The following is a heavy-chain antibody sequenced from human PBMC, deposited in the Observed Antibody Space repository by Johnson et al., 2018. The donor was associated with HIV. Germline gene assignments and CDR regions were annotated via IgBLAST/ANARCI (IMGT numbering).Heavy chain of an antibody. D-gene: IGHD3-10*01. V-gene: IGHV3-74*01. J-gene: IGHJ3*01. Sequence: VQLVESGGGLVQPGGSLRLSCAASGFTFSSYWMHCVRQAPGKGLVWVSRINSDGSSTSYADSVKGRFTISRDNAKNTLYLQMNSLRPEDTGLYYCAKDGGLWSYSLDVWGQGTMVSVSS. CDR3: AKDGGLWSYSLDV. CDR2: INSDGSST. CDR1: GFTFSSYW.